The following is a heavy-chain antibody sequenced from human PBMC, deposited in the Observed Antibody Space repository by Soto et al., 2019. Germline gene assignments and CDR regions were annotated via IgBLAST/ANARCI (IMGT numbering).Heavy chain of an antibody. V-gene: IGHV4-34*01. J-gene: IGHJ6*02. D-gene: IGHD3-3*01. CDR2: INHSGST. Sequence: PSETLSLTCAVYGGSFSGYYWSWIRQPPGKGLEWIGEINHSGSTNYNPSLKSRVTISVDTSKNQFSLKLSSVAAADTAVYYCARDPRYYDFWSGYDSDYYYYGMDVWGQGTTVT. CDR3: ARDPRYYDFWSGYDSDYYYYGMDV. CDR1: GGSFSGYY.